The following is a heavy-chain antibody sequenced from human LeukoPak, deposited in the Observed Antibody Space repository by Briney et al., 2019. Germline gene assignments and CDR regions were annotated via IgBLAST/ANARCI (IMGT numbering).Heavy chain of an antibody. J-gene: IGHJ4*02. CDR3: ARDRRAAAAGLFDC. CDR1: GFTFSRYS. Sequence: GGSLRLSCAASGFTFSRYSMNWVSQAPGKWLEWVSSISSSSSYIYYADSVKGRITISRDNAKNSLYLQMNSLRAEDTAVYYCARDRRAAAAGLFDCWGQGTLVTVSS. V-gene: IGHV3-21*01. D-gene: IGHD6-13*01. CDR2: ISSSSSYI.